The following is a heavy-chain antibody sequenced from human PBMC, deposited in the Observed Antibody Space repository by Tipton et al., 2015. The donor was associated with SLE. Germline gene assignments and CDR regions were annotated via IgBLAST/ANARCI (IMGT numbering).Heavy chain of an antibody. CDR3: ARPRIVGAIYYGMDV. D-gene: IGHD1-26*01. J-gene: IGHJ6*02. CDR2: MNPNSGNT. V-gene: IGHV1-8*01. CDR1: GYTFTSYD. Sequence: QLVQSGAEVKKPGASVKVSCKASGYTFTSYDINWVRQATGQGLEWMGWMNPNSGNTGYAQKFQGRVTMTRNTSTSTAYMELRSLRSDDTAVYYCARPRIVGAIYYGMDVWGQGTTVTVSS.